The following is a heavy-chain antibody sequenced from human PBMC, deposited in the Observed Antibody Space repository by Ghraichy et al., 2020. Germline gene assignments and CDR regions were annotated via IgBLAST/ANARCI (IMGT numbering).Heavy chain of an antibody. CDR2: IYYSGST. CDR3: AREIYYYYYMDV. CDR1: GGSISSYY. J-gene: IGHJ6*03. Sequence: ESLNISCTVSGGSISSYYWSWIRQPPGKGLEWIGYIYYSGSTNYNPSLKSRVTISVDTSKNQFSLKLSSVTAADTAVYYCAREIYYYYYMDVWGKGTTVTVS. V-gene: IGHV4-59*01.